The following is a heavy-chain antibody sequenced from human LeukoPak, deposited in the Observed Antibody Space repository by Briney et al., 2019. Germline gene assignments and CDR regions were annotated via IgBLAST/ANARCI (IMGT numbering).Heavy chain of an antibody. CDR2: IYPGDSDT. Sequence: LGESLQISWQGSGYHFTSYWIGWVRQLPGKGLEGMGIIYPGDSDTRYSPSFEGPVTISADKSISTAYLQWSSLKALDTAMYYRATVAGAFDYWGQGTLVTVSS. CDR3: ATVAGAFDY. V-gene: IGHV5-51*01. D-gene: IGHD6-19*01. J-gene: IGHJ4*02. CDR1: GYHFTSYW.